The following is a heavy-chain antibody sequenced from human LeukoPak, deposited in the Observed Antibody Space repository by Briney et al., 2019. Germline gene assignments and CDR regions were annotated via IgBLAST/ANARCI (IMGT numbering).Heavy chain of an antibody. Sequence: SQTLSLTCAISGESVSSNSAAWTWIRQSPSRGLEWLGRTYYRSKWYYDYAVSVKSRITINPDTSKNQFSLQLNSVTPDDTAVYYCARGWWNYWSDYYYYMDVWGKGTTVTVSS. V-gene: IGHV6-1*01. CDR3: ARGWWNYWSDYYYYMDV. CDR1: GESVSSNSAA. CDR2: TYYRSKWYY. D-gene: IGHD1-7*01. J-gene: IGHJ6*03.